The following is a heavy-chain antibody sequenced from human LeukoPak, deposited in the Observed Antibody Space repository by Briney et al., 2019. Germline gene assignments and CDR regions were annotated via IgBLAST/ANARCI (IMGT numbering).Heavy chain of an antibody. Sequence: GGSLRLSCAASGFTFSNYAMSWVRQAPGKGLEWVSGISGTSGTINYAAPVKGGFTISRDNSKNTLYLQMNSLRVDDMAVYYCAKRLGDPRAFDYWGQGSLVTVSS. D-gene: IGHD2-21*02. J-gene: IGHJ4*02. CDR3: AKRLGDPRAFDY. CDR2: ISGTSGTI. CDR1: GFTFSNYA. V-gene: IGHV3-23*01.